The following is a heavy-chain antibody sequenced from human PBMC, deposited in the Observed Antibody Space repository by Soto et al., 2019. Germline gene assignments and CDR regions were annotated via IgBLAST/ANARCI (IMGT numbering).Heavy chain of an antibody. D-gene: IGHD2-21*02. CDR1: GVSISSGGYY. J-gene: IGHJ4*02. CDR2: IYYSGRT. CDR3: ASVIGGDSAYYFDF. V-gene: IGHV4-31*03. Sequence: TLSLTCTVSGVSISSGGYYWSWIRQHPGKGLEWIGNIYYSGRTYYNPSLKSRVILSVDTSKNHFSLTLRSVTAADSAMYYCASVIGGDSAYYFDFWGQGAMVTVYS.